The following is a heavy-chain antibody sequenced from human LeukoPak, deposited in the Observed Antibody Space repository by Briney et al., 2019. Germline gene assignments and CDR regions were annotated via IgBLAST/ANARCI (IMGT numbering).Heavy chain of an antibody. CDR2: ISGSGGST. Sequence: GGSLRLSCAASGFTFSSYAMSWVRQAPGKGLKWVSAISGSGGSTYYADSVKGRFTISRDNSKNTLYLQMNSLRAEDTAVYYCAKETDIVVVPAAFDPWGQGTLVTVSS. CDR1: GFTFSSYA. V-gene: IGHV3-23*01. CDR3: AKETDIVVVPAAFDP. D-gene: IGHD2-2*01. J-gene: IGHJ5*02.